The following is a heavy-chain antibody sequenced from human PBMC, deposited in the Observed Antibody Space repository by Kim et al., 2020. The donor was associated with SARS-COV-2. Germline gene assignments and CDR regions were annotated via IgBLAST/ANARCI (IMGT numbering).Heavy chain of an antibody. V-gene: IGHV4-4*07. CDR3: ARAPYGGNSLDY. J-gene: IGHJ4*02. D-gene: IGHD4-17*01. Sequence: NHNPALKSRVTMSVDTSKNQFSLKLSSVTAADTAVYYCARAPYGGNSLDYWGQGTLVTVSS.